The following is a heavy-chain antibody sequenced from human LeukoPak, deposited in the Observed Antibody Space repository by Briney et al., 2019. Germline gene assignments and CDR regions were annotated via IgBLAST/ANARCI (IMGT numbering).Heavy chain of an antibody. CDR1: GFTFSSYA. CDR2: ISYDGSNK. D-gene: IGHD6-13*01. V-gene: IGHV3-30-3*01. CDR3: ATFRDSSSWFAEYFQH. J-gene: IGHJ1*01. Sequence: PGGSLRLSCAASGFTFSSYAMHWVRQAPGKGLEWVAVISYDGSNKYYADSVKGRFTISRDNSKNTLYLQMNSLRAEDTAVYYCATFRDSSSWFAEYFQHWGQGTLVTVSS.